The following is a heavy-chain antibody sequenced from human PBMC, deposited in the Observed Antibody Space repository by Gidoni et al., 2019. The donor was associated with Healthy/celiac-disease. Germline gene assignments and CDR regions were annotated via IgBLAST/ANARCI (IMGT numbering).Heavy chain of an antibody. J-gene: IGHJ4*02. D-gene: IGHD1-26*01. CDR3: ARGGWELLEWPYYFDY. CDR2: IYTSGST. CDR1: GGSISRGSYY. V-gene: IGHV4-61*02. Sequence: QVQLQESGPGLVKPSQTLSLTCTVSGGSISRGSYYWSWIRQPAGKGLEWIGRIYTSGSTNYNPSLKSRVTISVDTSKNQFSLKLSSVTAADTAVYYCARGGWELLEWPYYFDYWGQGTLVTVSS.